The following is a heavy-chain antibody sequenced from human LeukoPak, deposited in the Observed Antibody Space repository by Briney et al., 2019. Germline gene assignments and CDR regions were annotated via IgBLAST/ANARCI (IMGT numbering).Heavy chain of an antibody. D-gene: IGHD1-26*01. CDR2: IYSGGST. CDR3: AKNRGAGSHYYYHMNV. CDR1: GVTVSSNY. Sequence: GGSLRLSCAASGVTVSSNYMSWVRQAPGKGLEWVSVIYSGGSTYYADSVKGRFTISRDNSKNTLYLQLNSLRVEDTAVYYCAKNRGAGSHYYYHMNVWGKGTTVTVSS. J-gene: IGHJ6*03. V-gene: IGHV3-53*01.